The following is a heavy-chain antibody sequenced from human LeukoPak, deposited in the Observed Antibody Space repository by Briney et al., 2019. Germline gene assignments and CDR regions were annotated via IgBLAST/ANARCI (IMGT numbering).Heavy chain of an antibody. V-gene: IGHV3-74*01. Sequence: GGSLRLSCAASGFTFSNYWVHWVRQAPGKGLVWVSRINRDGSTTNYADSVKGRFTVSRDNAKNTLNLQMNSLSAEDTAVYYCARDKKSGESSEIDYWGQGTLVTVSS. D-gene: IGHD3-10*01. CDR2: INRDGSTT. CDR3: ARDKKSGESSEIDY. CDR1: GFTFSNYW. J-gene: IGHJ4*02.